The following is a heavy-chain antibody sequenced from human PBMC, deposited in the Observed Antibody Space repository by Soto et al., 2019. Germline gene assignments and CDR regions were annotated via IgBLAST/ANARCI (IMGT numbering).Heavy chain of an antibody. D-gene: IGHD6-6*01. CDR2: ISYDGSNK. V-gene: IGHV3-30*18. CDR1: GFTFSSYG. J-gene: IGHJ6*02. Sequence: GGSLRLSCAASGFTFSSYGMHWVRQAPGKGLEWVAVISYDGSNKYYADSVKGRLTISRDNSKNTLYLQMNSLRAEDTAVYYCAKEKASSSSGYYYYGMDVWGQGTTVTVSS. CDR3: AKEKASSSSGYYYYGMDV.